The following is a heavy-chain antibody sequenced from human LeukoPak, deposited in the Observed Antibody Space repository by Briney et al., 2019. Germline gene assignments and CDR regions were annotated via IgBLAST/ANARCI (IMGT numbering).Heavy chain of an antibody. CDR3: ARVGNYYDSSGYYPEDYYYYMDV. CDR1: GGSISSSSYY. D-gene: IGHD3-22*01. J-gene: IGHJ6*03. V-gene: IGHV4-39*07. CDR2: INHSGST. Sequence: PSETLSLTCTVSGGSISSSSYYWGWIRQPPGKGLEWIGEINHSGSTNYNPSLKSRVTISVDTSKNQFSLKLSSVTAADTAVYYCARVGNYYDSSGYYPEDYYYYMDVWGKGTTVTVSS.